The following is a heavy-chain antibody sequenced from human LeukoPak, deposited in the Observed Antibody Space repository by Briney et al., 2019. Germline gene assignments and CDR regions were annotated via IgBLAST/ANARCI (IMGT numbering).Heavy chain of an antibody. J-gene: IGHJ6*03. D-gene: IGHD1-1*01. CDR3: ARELWNRYYYYMDV. CDR1: GGSISSHY. V-gene: IGHV4-59*11. CDR2: IYYSGST. Sequence: SETLSLTCTVSGGSISSHYWSWIRQPPGKGLEWIGYIYYSGSTNHNPSLKSRVTISVDTSKNQFSLKLSSVTAADTAVYYCARELWNRYYYYMDVWGKGTTVTVSS.